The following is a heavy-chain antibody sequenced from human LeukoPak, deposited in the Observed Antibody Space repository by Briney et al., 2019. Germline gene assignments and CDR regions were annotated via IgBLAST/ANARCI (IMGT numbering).Heavy chain of an antibody. CDR2: INSSGGRT. CDR1: GFTFSSSA. J-gene: IGHJ4*02. CDR3: ARDRAVTTYDY. V-gene: IGHV3-23*01. D-gene: IGHD4-17*01. Sequence: GGSLRLSCTTSGFTFSSSAMSWVRQAPGKGLEWVSDINSSGGRTYYADSVKGRFTISRDNAKNSLYLQMNSLRADDTAVYYCARDRAVTTYDYWGQGTLVTVSS.